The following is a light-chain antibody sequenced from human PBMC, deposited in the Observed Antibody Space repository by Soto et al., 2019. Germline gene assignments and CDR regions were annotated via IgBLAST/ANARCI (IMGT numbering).Light chain of an antibody. Sequence: EIMMSQSPATLSVSPGERANLTCRASQSVGSNLAWYQQKPGQAPRLLIYGASTRATGIPARFSGSGSGTEFTLTISSLQSEDFVIYYCQQYNNWPPWTFGQGTKVEI. V-gene: IGKV3-15*01. CDR1: QSVGSN. CDR3: QQYNNWPPWT. J-gene: IGKJ1*01. CDR2: GAS.